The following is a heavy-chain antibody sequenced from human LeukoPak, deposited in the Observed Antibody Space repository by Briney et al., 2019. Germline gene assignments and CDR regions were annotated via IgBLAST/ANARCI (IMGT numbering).Heavy chain of an antibody. D-gene: IGHD3-10*01. CDR3: ATSSGSSA. J-gene: IGHJ5*02. V-gene: IGHV3-11*01. CDR2: ISTSGDII. CDR1: GFTFSDYY. Sequence: PGGSLRLSCAASGFTFSDYYMSWFRQAPRKGLEWVSYISTSGDIIHYTDSVKGRFTISRDDARNSLYLQMNSLRAEDSAVYYCATSSGSSAWGQGTLVTVSS.